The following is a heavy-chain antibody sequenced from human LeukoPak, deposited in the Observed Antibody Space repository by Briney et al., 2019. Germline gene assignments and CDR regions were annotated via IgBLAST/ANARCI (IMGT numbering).Heavy chain of an antibody. CDR3: ARVNNAAAAGYYFDY. V-gene: IGHV4-61*02. J-gene: IGHJ4*02. Sequence: ASETLSLTCTVSGGSISSGSYYWSWIRQPAGKGLEWIGRIYTSGSTNYNPSLKSRVTISVDKSKNQFSLKLSSVTAADTAVYYCARVNNAAAAGYYFDYWGQGTLVTVSS. CDR2: IYTSGST. D-gene: IGHD6-13*01. CDR1: GGSISSGSYY.